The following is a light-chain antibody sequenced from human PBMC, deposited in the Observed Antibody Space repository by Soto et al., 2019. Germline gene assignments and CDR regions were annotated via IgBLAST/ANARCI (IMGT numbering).Light chain of an antibody. CDR2: AAS. Sequence: DIQMTQSPSTVSASVGYRVTITCRASQSISSWLAWYQQKPGKAPKLLIYAASSLQSGVPSRFSGSGSGTDFTLTISSLQPEDFATYYCQQSYSTPRTFGQGTRLEIK. CDR1: QSISSW. J-gene: IGKJ5*01. V-gene: IGKV1-39*01. CDR3: QQSYSTPRT.